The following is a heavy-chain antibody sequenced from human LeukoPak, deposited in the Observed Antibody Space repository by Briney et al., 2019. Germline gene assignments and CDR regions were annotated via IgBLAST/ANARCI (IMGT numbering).Heavy chain of an antibody. D-gene: IGHD3-10*01. V-gene: IGHV1-69*05. CDR3: SVRGLIDGGGSYFDY. CDR2: IIPIFGTA. Sequence: ASVKVSCKASGGTFSSYAISWVRQAPGQGLEWMGGIIPIFGTANYAQKFQGRVTTTTDESTSTAYMELSSLKSEDTAVYYCSVRGLIDGGGSYFDYWGQGTLVTVSS. CDR1: GGTFSSYA. J-gene: IGHJ4*02.